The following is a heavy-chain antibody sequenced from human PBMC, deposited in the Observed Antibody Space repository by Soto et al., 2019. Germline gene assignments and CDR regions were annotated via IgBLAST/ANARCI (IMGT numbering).Heavy chain of an antibody. CDR1: GGSISSYY. CDR2: IYHSGST. Sequence: PSETLSLTCTVSGGSISSYYWSWIRQPPGKGLEWIGYIYHSGSTNYNPSLKSRVTISVDTSKNQFSLKLTSVTAADTAVYYCARVGYYDSSGYYYVDYWGQGTLVTVSS. V-gene: IGHV4-59*01. D-gene: IGHD3-22*01. J-gene: IGHJ4*02. CDR3: ARVGYYDSSGYYYVDY.